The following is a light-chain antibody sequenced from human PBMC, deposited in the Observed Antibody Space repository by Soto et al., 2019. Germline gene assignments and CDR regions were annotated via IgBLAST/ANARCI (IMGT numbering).Light chain of an antibody. CDR2: EVS. CDR1: QSLLHITGETF. CDR3: MQSTQLPPT. V-gene: IGKV2D-29*02. Sequence: DVVMTQTPLSLSVAPGQPASISCKSSQSLLHITGETFLFWYLQKPGQSPQLLIYEVSTRVSGVPDRCSGSGSGTAFTLEISRVETDDVGIYYCMQSTQLPPTFGQGTRLG. J-gene: IGKJ5*01.